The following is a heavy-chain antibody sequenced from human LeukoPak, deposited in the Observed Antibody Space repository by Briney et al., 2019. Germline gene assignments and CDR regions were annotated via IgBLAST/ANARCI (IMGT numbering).Heavy chain of an antibody. CDR2: ISYDGSNK. V-gene: IGHV3-30*18. Sequence: GRSLRLSCAASGFTFSSYGMHWVRQAPGKGLEWVAVISYDGSNKYYADSVKGRFTISRDNSKNTLYLQMNSLRAEDTAVYYCAKGPYYDFWSGYQNWFDPWGQGTLVTVSS. CDR3: AKGPYYDFWSGYQNWFDP. CDR1: GFTFSSYG. J-gene: IGHJ5*02. D-gene: IGHD3-3*01.